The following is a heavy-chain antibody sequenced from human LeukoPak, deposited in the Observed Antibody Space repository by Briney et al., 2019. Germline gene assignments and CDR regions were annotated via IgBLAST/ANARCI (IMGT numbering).Heavy chain of an antibody. J-gene: IGHJ4*02. V-gene: IGHV7-4-1*02. Sequence: GASVKVSCKASGYTFTSYAMNWVRQAPGQGLEWMGWINTNTGNPTYAQGFTGRFVFSLDTSVSTAYLQISSLKAEDTAVYYCARDLDAYYYGSGTDREYFDYWGQGTLVTVSS. CDR3: ARDLDAYYYGSGTDREYFDY. CDR1: GYTFTSYA. D-gene: IGHD3-10*01. CDR2: INTNTGNP.